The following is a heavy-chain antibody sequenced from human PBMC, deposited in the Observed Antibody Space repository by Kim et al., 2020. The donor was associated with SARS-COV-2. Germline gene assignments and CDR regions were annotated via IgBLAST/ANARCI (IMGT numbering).Heavy chain of an antibody. CDR3: ARAPGHFDY. Sequence: GSTNSTPSLKSRDPRSVDTAKNQFSLKLSSVAAADTAVYYCARAPGHFDYWGQGTLVTVSS. V-gene: IGHV4-59*01. CDR2: GST. J-gene: IGHJ4*02.